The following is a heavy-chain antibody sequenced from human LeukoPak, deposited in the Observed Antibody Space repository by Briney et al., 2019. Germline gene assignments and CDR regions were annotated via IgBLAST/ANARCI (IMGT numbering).Heavy chain of an antibody. V-gene: IGHV3-33*01. CDR2: IWYDGSNK. D-gene: IGHD6-13*01. CDR3: ARDLSRGGSSWYFDY. J-gene: IGHJ4*02. CDR1: GFTFSSYG. Sequence: GRSLRLSCAASGFTFSSYGMHWVRQAPGKGLEGVAVIWYDGSNKYYADSVKGRFTISRDNSKNTLYLQMNSLRAEDTAVYYCARDLSRGGSSWYFDYWGQGTLVTVSS.